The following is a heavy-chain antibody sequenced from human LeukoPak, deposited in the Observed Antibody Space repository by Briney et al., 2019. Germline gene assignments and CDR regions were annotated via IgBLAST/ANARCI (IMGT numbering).Heavy chain of an antibody. Sequence: PSETLSLTCTVSGASITNYWNWIRQPPGKGLECVGFIYKSGSTNYNPSLRSRVSISLDTSKSQFSLKLNSVTAADTAVYYCTGNDDGLGDVNWFDPWSQGTLVTVSS. V-gene: IGHV4-59*01. CDR3: TGNDDGLGDVNWFDP. J-gene: IGHJ5*02. CDR1: GASITNY. CDR2: IYKSGST. D-gene: IGHD2-8*01.